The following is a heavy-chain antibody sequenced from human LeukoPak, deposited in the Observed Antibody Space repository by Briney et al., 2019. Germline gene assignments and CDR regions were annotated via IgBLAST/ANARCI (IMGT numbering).Heavy chain of an antibody. J-gene: IGHJ4*02. CDR3: ARDHNIHLWSLPQLDY. CDR1: GYTFTSYG. V-gene: IGHV1-18*01. CDR2: ISAYNGNT. D-gene: IGHD5-18*01. Sequence: ASVKVSCKPSGYTFTSYGISWVRQAPGQGLEWMGWISAYNGNTNYAQKPQGRVTMTTDTSTSTADMELRSLRSDDTAVYYCARDHNIHLWSLPQLDYWGQGTLVTVSS.